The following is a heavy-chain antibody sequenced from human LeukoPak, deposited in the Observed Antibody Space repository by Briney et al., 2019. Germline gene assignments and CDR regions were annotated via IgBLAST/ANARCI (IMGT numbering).Heavy chain of an antibody. CDR3: ARRLDSSAWIDY. D-gene: IGHD6-19*01. V-gene: IGHV4-59*08. Sequence: SETLSLTCTVSGASISSYYWSWIRQPPGKGLEWIGCIYYSGSINYNYNPSLKSRVTISVDKSKNQFSLKLSSVTAADTAVYYCARRLDSSAWIDYWGQGTLVSVSS. CDR1: GASISSYY. J-gene: IGHJ4*02. CDR2: IYYSGSINY.